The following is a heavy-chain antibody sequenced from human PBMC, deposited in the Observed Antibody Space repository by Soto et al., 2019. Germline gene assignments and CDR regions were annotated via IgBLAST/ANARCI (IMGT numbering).Heavy chain of an antibody. V-gene: IGHV3-48*03. CDR1: GFTFSSYE. CDR3: ARFHSISWQFDY. D-gene: IGHD6-13*01. CDR2: ISSSGSTI. Sequence: EVQLVESGGGLVQPGGSLRLSCAASGFTFSSYEMNWVRQAPGKGLEWVSYISSSGSTIYYADSVKGRFTISRDNAKNSLYLQMNSLRAEDTAVYYGARFHSISWQFDYWVQGTLVTVSS. J-gene: IGHJ4*02.